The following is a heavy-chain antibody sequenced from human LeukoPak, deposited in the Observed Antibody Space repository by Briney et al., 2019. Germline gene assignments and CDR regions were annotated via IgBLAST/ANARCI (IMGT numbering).Heavy chain of an antibody. CDR2: FDPEDAET. Sequence: GLXXMGGFDPEDAETIYAQKFQGRVTMTEDTSTDTAYMELSSLRSEDTAVYYCATDLQGFGNFDYWGQGTLVTVSS. CDR3: ATDLQGFGNFDY. J-gene: IGHJ4*02. V-gene: IGHV1-24*01. D-gene: IGHD3-10*01.